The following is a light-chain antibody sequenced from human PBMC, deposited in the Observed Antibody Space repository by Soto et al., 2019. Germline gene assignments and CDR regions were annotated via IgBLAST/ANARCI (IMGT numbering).Light chain of an antibody. J-gene: IGKJ1*01. CDR3: QQYGSSPRT. Sequence: DIVFTQSPCTLSLSPGERATLSCRASQSVSSSYLAWYQQKPGQAPRVLMYGASSRATGIPDRFSGSGSGTDFTLTISRLEPEDFAVYYCQQYGSSPRTFGQGTKVDIK. CDR1: QSVSSSY. V-gene: IGKV3-20*01. CDR2: GAS.